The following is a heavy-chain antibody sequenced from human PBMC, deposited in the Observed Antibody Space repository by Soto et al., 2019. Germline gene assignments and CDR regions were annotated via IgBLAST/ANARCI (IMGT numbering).Heavy chain of an antibody. V-gene: IGHV3-23*01. J-gene: IGHJ4*02. D-gene: IGHD4-17*01. CDR3: AEQNGYGGNSELEY. Sequence: EVQLLESGGGLVQPGGSLRLSCAASGFTFSSYAMSWVRQAPGKGLEWVSAISGSGGSTYYADSVKGRFTISRDNSKNTLYLQMNSLRAEGTAVYYCAEQNGYGGNSELEYWGQGTLVTVSS. CDR2: ISGSGGST. CDR1: GFTFSSYA.